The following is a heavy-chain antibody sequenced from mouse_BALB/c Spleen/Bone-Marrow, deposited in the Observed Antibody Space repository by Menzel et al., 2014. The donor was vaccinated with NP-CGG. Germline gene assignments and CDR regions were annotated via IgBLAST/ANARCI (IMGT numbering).Heavy chain of an antibody. CDR2: IFPENSDT. Sequence: EVKLEESGTVLARPGASVKMSCKASGYSFTSYWMHWAKQRPGQGLEWIGAIFPENSDTSYNQKFKVKAKLTAVTSATTAYMELSSLTNEDSAAYYCTRKVYYGNPLDYWGQGTTLTVSS. V-gene: IGHV1-5*01. CDR3: TRKVYYGNPLDY. D-gene: IGHD2-1*01. J-gene: IGHJ2*01. CDR1: GYSFTSYW.